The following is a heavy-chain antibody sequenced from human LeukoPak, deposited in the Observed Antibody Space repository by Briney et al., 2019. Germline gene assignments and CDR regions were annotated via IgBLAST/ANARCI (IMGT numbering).Heavy chain of an antibody. D-gene: IGHD6-13*01. CDR2: IYPGDSDT. V-gene: IGHV5-51*01. J-gene: IGHJ4*02. Sequence: GESLKISCKGSGYRFPNYWIGWVRQMPGKGLGWVGIIYPGDSDTRYSPSFQGQVNISDDNSIYTAYRKWRSLKAWHTAMYYCASTYSSSWYGSFDYSGQGTLVTVSS. CDR1: GYRFPNYW. CDR3: ASTYSSSWYGSFDY.